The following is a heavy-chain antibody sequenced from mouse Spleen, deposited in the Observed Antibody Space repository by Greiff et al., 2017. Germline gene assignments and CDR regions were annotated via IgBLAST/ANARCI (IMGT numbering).Heavy chain of an antibody. CDR1: GFSLTSYG. CDR2: IWSDGST. CDR3: ARDPSYGNYYYYAMDY. D-gene: IGHD2-1*01. V-gene: IGHV2-6*02. Sequence: QVQLKESGPGLVAPSQSLSITCTVSGFSLTSYGVHWVRQPPGKGLEWLVVIWSDGSTTYNSALKSRLSISKDNSKSQVFLKMNSLQTDDTAMYYCARDPSYGNYYYYAMDYWGQGTSVTVSS. J-gene: IGHJ4*01.